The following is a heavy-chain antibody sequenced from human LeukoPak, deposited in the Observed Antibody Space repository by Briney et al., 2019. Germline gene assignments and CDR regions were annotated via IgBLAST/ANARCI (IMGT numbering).Heavy chain of an antibody. CDR1: GFTFSSYG. D-gene: IGHD3-10*01. CDR2: ITGSGGST. J-gene: IGHJ4*02. V-gene: IGHV3-23*01. CDR3: AGFDYYGSESYYNHFDS. Sequence: GGSLRLSCAASGFTFSSYGMSWVRQAPGKGLEWVSGITGSGGSTHYADSAKGRFTISRDNSKNTLYLQMNSLRAEDTAVYYCAGFDYYGSESYYNHFDSWGQGTLVTVSS.